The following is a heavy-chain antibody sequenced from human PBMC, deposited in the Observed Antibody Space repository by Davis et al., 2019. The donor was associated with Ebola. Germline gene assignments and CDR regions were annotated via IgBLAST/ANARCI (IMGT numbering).Heavy chain of an antibody. J-gene: IGHJ6*02. CDR3: ARGTVSTPYGLDV. V-gene: IGHV1-69*05. Sequence: SVKVSCKASGGTFSTYAISWVRQAPGQGLDWMGGIIPVFGTPYYAQKFQGRVTMTRDTSTRTVYMELSSLRSEDTAVYYCARGTVSTPYGLDVWGQGTTVTVSS. CDR2: IIPVFGTP. CDR1: GGTFSTYA. D-gene: IGHD4-17*01.